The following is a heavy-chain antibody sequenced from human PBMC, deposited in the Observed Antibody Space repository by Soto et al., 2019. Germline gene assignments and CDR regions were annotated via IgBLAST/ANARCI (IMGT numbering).Heavy chain of an antibody. J-gene: IGHJ2*01. Sequence: QVQLVESGGGVVQPGRSLRLSCAASGFTFSSYGMHWVRQAPGKGLEWVAVIWYDGSNKYYADSVKGRFTISRDNSKKTLYLQMNSLRAEDTAVYYCARSYGDYAILYFDLWGRGTLVTVSS. D-gene: IGHD4-17*01. CDR1: GFTFSSYG. CDR2: IWYDGSNK. V-gene: IGHV3-33*01. CDR3: ARSYGDYAILYFDL.